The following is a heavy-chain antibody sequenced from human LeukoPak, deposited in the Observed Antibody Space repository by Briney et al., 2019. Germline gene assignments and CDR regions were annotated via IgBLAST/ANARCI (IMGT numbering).Heavy chain of an antibody. D-gene: IGHD6-19*01. CDR3: TTLTVASTFDY. J-gene: IGHJ4*02. Sequence: GGSLRLSCEVSEVAFSVYEMYWVRQAPGKGPEWVSYISSSGGTRYYADSVKGRFTISRDNAKNSLYLQMNSLRAEDTAVYYCTTLTVASTFDYWGQGALVTVSS. V-gene: IGHV3-48*03. CDR1: EVAFSVYE. CDR2: ISSSGGTR.